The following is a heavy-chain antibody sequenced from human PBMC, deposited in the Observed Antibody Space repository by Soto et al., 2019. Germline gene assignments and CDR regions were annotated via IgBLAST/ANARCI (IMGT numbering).Heavy chain of an antibody. V-gene: IGHV3-23*01. Sequence: GGSLRLSCAASGFTFSSYSMSWVRQAPGKGLEWVSGFRTGGDGGTTYYADSVKGRFTISRDNSRNTLFLQMNSLRAEDTAIYYCAKKVNSGPGSQYFDYWGQGTLVTVSS. CDR3: AKKVNSGPGSQYFDY. D-gene: IGHD3-10*01. J-gene: IGHJ4*02. CDR2: FRTGGDGGTT. CDR1: GFTFSSYS.